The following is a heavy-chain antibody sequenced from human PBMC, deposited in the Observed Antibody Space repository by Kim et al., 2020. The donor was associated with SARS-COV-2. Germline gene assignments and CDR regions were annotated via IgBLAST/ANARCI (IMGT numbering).Heavy chain of an antibody. V-gene: IGHV1-46*01. CDR3: ASIAAAGRGAFDI. Sequence: YAQKFQGRVTMTRDTSTSIVYMELSSLRSEDTAVYYCASIAAAGRGAFDIWGQGTMVTVSS. J-gene: IGHJ3*02. D-gene: IGHD6-13*01.